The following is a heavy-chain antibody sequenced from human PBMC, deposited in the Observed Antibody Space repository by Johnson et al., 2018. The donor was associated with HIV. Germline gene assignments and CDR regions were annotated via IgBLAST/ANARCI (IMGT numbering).Heavy chain of an antibody. CDR3: ARASGYYLSDAFDI. V-gene: IGHV3-13*01. J-gene: IGHJ3*02. D-gene: IGHD3-22*01. CDR2: IGTAGDT. Sequence: VQLVESGGGLVQPGGSLRLSCAASGFTFSSYAMSWVRQAPGKGLEWVSAIGTAGDTYSPGSVKGRFTISRENAKNSLYLQMNSLRAGDTAVYYCARASGYYLSDAFDIWGQGTMVTVSS. CDR1: GFTFSSYA.